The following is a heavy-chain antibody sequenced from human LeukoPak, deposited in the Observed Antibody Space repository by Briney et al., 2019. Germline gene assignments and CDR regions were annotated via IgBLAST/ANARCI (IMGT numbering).Heavy chain of an antibody. CDR3: ARALSYCSSTSCYNNWFDP. V-gene: IGHV4-38-2*02. Sequence: SETLSLTCTVSGYSISSGYYWGWIRQPPGKGLEWIGSIYHSGSTHYNPSLKSRVTISVDTSKNQFSLKLSSVTAADTAVYYCARALSYCSSTSCYNNWFDPWGQGTLVTVSS. CDR1: GYSISSGYY. J-gene: IGHJ5*02. CDR2: IYHSGST. D-gene: IGHD2-2*02.